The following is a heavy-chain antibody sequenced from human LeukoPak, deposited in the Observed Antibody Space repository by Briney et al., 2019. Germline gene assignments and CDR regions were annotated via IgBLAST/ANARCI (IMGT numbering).Heavy chain of an antibody. D-gene: IGHD3-10*01. CDR3: AKDVMVRGARVGYYYGMDV. CDR1: GFTFDDYA. V-gene: IGHV3-9*01. CDR2: ISWNSGSI. J-gene: IGHJ6*02. Sequence: PGGSLRLSCAASGFTFDDYAMHWVRQAPGKGLEWVSGISWNSGSIGYADSVKGRFTISRDNAKNSLYLQMNSLRAEDTALYYCAKDVMVRGARVGYYYGMDVWGQGTTVTVSS.